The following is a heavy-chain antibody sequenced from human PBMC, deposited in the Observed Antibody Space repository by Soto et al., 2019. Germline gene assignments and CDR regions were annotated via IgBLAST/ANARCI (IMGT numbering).Heavy chain of an antibody. J-gene: IGHJ3*02. D-gene: IGHD2-2*02. CDR3: TKDEIYRSEVFDI. CDR1: GFTFRNAW. CDR2: IKSKTDGGTT. Sequence: PGGSLRLSCAASGFTFRNAWMNWVRQAPGKGLEWVGRIKSKTDGGTTDYAAPVKGRFTISRDDSKNTLYLQMDSLKTEEKAVYYCTKDEIYRSEVFDIWGQGTMVTVSS. V-gene: IGHV3-15*07.